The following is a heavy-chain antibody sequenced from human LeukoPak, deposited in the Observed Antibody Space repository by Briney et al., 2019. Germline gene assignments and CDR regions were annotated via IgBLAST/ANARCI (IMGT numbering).Heavy chain of an antibody. D-gene: IGHD3-9*01. CDR2: VYYDGST. J-gene: IGHJ4*02. V-gene: IGHV4-39*02. CDR3: VRLLAGGFFAWRGSDYSDR. CDR1: VGSISNSNFY. Sequence: SQTLSLTCSLSVGSISNSNFYWGWVRQPPGKGLEWIGSVYYDGSTYYKTSLKRRITISVDTSNIHFSLRLTSVTAADTAVYYCVRLLAGGFFAWRGSDYSDRWGQGILVIVSS.